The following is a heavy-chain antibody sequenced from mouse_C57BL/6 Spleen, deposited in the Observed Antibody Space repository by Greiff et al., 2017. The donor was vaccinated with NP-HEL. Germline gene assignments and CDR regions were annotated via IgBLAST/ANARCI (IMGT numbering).Heavy chain of an antibody. CDR1: GFSLTSYG. CDR2: IWSDGST. CDR3: ARTCITTVVATRSLAMDY. V-gene: IGHV2-6*03. J-gene: IGHJ4*01. D-gene: IGHD1-1*01. Sequence: VKLQESGPGLVAPSHCLSITCTVSGFSLTSYGVHWVRQPPGKGLEWLVVIWSDGSTTDNSALTSRLSISKDNSKSQVFLKMNSLQTDDTAMYYCARTCITTVVATRSLAMDYWGQGTSVTVSS.